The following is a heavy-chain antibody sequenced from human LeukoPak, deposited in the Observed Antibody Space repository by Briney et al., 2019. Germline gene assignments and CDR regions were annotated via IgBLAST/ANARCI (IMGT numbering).Heavy chain of an antibody. CDR3: ARDSSCPHLRSGGSCYYYYGMDV. J-gene: IGHJ6*02. V-gene: IGHV4-31*03. D-gene: IGHD2-15*01. CDR1: GGSISSGGYY. Sequence: SETLSLTCTVSGGSISSGGYYWSWIRQHPGKGLEWIGYIYYSGSTYYSPSLKSRVTISVDTSKNQFSLKLSSVTAADTAVYYCARDSSCPHLRSGGSCYYYYGMDVWGRGTTVTVSS. CDR2: IYYSGST.